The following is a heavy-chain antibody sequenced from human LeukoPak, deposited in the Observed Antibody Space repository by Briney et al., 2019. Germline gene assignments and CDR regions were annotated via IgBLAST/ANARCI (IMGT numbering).Heavy chain of an antibody. V-gene: IGHV3-21*01. CDR2: ISSSSSYI. CDR1: GFTFSSYS. D-gene: IGHD6-13*01. Sequence: GGSLRLSCAASGFTFSSYSMNWVRQAPGKGLEWVSSISSSSSYIYYADSVKGRFTISRDNAKNSLYLQMNNLRAEDTAVYYCARGWGAAAATPRGYWGQGTLVTVSS. CDR3: ARGWGAAAATPRGY. J-gene: IGHJ4*02.